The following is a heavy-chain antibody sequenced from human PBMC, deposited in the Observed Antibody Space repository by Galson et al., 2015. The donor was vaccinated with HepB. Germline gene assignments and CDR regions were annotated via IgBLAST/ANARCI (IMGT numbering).Heavy chain of an antibody. V-gene: IGHV3-30*04. Sequence: SLRLSCAASGFTFSSYAMHWVRQAPGKGLEWVAVISYDGSNKYYADSVKGRFTISRDNSKNTLYLQMNSLRAEDTAVYYCARDPWIQLWRRYYYYGMDVWGQGTTVTVSS. CDR3: ARDPWIQLWRRYYYYGMDV. CDR1: GFTFSSYA. J-gene: IGHJ6*02. D-gene: IGHD5-18*01. CDR2: ISYDGSNK.